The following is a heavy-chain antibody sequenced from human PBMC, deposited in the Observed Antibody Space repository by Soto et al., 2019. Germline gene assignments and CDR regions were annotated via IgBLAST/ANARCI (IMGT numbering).Heavy chain of an antibody. CDR2: IYYSGST. J-gene: IGHJ4*02. D-gene: IGHD6-6*01. Sequence: SETLSLTCTVSGGSISSSSYYWGWIRRPPGKGLEWIGSIYYSGSTYYNPSLKSRVTISVDTSKNQFSLKLSSVTAADTAVYYCARHNRFGSSQPFDYWGQGTLVTVSS. CDR3: ARHNRFGSSQPFDY. V-gene: IGHV4-39*01. CDR1: GGSISSSSYY.